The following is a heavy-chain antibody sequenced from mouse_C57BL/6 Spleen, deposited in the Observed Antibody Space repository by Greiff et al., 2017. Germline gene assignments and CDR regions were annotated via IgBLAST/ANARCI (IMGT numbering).Heavy chain of an antibody. D-gene: IGHD3-2*02. Sequence: EVQLVESGGGLVKPGGSLKLSCAASGFTFSDYGMHWVRQAPEKGLEWVAYISSGSSTIYYADTVKGRFTISRDNAKNTLFLHMTSLRSEDMAMYYCAKRQLRLRNYYAMDYWGQGTSVTVSS. CDR3: AKRQLRLRNYYAMDY. CDR1: GFTFSDYG. CDR2: ISSGSSTI. J-gene: IGHJ4*01. V-gene: IGHV5-17*01.